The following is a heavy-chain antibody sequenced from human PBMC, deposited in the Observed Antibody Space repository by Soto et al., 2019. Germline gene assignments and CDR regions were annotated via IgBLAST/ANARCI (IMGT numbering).Heavy chain of an antibody. CDR1: GGTFSSYA. D-gene: IGHD2-15*01. CDR2: IIPIFGTA. V-gene: IGHV1-69*01. J-gene: IGHJ3*02. Sequence: QVQLVQSGAEVKKPGSSVKVSCKASGGTFSSYAISWVRQAPGQGLEWMGGIIPIFGTANYAQKFQGRVKITADESTSTAYIELSSLRSEDTAVYYCARGGDIVVVVAATRGYAFDIWGQGTMVTVSS. CDR3: ARGGDIVVVVAATRGYAFDI.